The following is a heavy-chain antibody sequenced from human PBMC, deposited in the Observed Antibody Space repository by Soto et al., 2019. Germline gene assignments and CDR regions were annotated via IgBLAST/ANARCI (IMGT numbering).Heavy chain of an antibody. CDR2: MNPNSGNT. V-gene: IGHV1-8*01. D-gene: IGHD6-13*01. CDR3: ARSFRQLAPAY. CDR1: GYTSTSYD. Sequence: ASVKVSCKASGYTSTSYDINWVRQATGQGLERMGWMNPNSGNTGYAQKFQGRVTMTRNTSISTAYMELSSLRSEDTAVYYCARSFRQLAPAYWGQGTLVTVSS. J-gene: IGHJ4*02.